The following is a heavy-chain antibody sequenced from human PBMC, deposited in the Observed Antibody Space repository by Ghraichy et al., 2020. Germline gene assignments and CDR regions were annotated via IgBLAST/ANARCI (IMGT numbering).Heavy chain of an antibody. CDR1: GFTFSSYE. V-gene: IGHV3-48*03. CDR2: ISGSGSTI. D-gene: IGHD5-18*01. J-gene: IGHJ4*02. Sequence: GGSLRLSCAASGFTFSSYEMNWVRQAPGKGLEWVSYISGSGSTIHYADSVKGRFTISRDNAKNSLYLQMNSLRAEDTAVYYCARGQRGYSYGNDYWGQGTLVTVSP. CDR3: ARGQRGYSYGNDY.